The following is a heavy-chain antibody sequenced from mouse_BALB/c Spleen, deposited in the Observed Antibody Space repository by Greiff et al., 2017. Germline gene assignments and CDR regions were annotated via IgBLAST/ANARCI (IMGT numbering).Heavy chain of an antibody. CDR1: GYTFTDYW. Sequence: QVQLQQPGAELVMPGASVKMSCKASGYTFTDYWMHWVKQRPGQGLEWIGAIDTSDSYTSYNQKFKGKATLTVDESSSTAYMQLSSLTSEDSAVYYCARAGYYGGAWFAYWGQGTLVTVSA. CDR3: ARAGYYGGAWFAY. V-gene: IGHV1-69*01. J-gene: IGHJ3*01. D-gene: IGHD2-3*01. CDR2: IDTSDSYT.